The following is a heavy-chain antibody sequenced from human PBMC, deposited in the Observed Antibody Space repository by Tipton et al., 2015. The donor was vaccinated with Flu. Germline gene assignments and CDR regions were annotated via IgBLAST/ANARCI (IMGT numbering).Heavy chain of an antibody. V-gene: IGHV4-34*01. CDR2: VNPSGRT. D-gene: IGHD3-10*01. Sequence: TLSLTCAVYGGSFSAYYWSWIRQPPGKGLEWIGEVNPSGRTNYNPSLESRVTISGDTSKNQFSLKLSSLTAADTAVYYCARSYNSGAGSYYGYWGQGTLVTVSS. J-gene: IGHJ4*02. CDR1: GGSFSAYY. CDR3: ARSYNSGAGSYYGY.